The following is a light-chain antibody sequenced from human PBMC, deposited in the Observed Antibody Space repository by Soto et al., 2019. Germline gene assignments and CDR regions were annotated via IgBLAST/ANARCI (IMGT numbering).Light chain of an antibody. J-gene: IGKJ1*01. Sequence: DIVMTQSPLSLPVTPGEPASISCRSSQSLLHSNGYNYLDWYLQKPGQSPQLLICLGSNRASGVPDRFGGSGSGTDFTLKISRVEAEDVGVYYCMQALQTPWTFGQGTKVEIK. CDR2: LGS. CDR3: MQALQTPWT. CDR1: QSLLHSNGYNY. V-gene: IGKV2-28*01.